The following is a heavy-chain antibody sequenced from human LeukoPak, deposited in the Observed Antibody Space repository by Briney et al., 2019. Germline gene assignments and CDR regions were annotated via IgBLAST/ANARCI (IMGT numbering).Heavy chain of an antibody. Sequence: GGSLRLSCAASGFTFSDYYMSWIRQAPGKGLEWVSYISSSGSTKYYADSVKGRFTISRDTTQNSLYLQMNSLRAEDTAVYYCARERTPKHYYGSGTYDRYFDHWGQGTLVTVSS. CDR1: GFTFSDYY. CDR3: ARERTPKHYYGSGTYDRYFDH. V-gene: IGHV3-11*04. J-gene: IGHJ4*02. CDR2: ISSSGSTK. D-gene: IGHD3-10*01.